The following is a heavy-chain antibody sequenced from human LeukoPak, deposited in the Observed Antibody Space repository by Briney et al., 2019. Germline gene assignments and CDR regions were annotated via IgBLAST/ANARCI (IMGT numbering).Heavy chain of an antibody. CDR2: ISAYNGST. CDR3: AREPPYYYDSSGYYPDDY. J-gene: IGHJ4*02. Sequence: GASVKVSYKASGYTFTSYGISWVRQAPGQGLEWMGWISAYNGSTNYAQKLQGRVTMTTDISTSTAYMELRSLRSDDTAVYYCAREPPYYYDSSGYYPDDYWGQGTLVTVSS. CDR1: GYTFTSYG. D-gene: IGHD3-22*01. V-gene: IGHV1-18*01.